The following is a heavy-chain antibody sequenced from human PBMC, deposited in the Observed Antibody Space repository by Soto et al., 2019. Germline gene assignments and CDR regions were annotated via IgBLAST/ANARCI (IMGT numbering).Heavy chain of an antibody. V-gene: IGHV2-5*02. CDR3: AHIKDGYEK. CDR1: GFSLSTSGVG. J-gene: IGHJ4*02. Sequence: QITLKESGPQLVKPTQTLTLTCTFSGFSLSTSGVGVGWIRQPPGKALEWLALIYRDDEKHYRPSLKSRLTIIKDTSKNQVVLTMTNMDPVDTATYYCAHIKDGYEKWGQGTLVTVSS. CDR2: IYRDDEK. D-gene: IGHD2-15*01.